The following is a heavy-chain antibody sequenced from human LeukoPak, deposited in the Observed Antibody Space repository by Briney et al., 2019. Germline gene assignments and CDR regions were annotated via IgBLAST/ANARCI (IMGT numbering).Heavy chain of an antibody. CDR1: GGSISSSSYY. D-gene: IGHD1-26*01. V-gene: IGHV4-39*01. J-gene: IGHJ4*02. CDR2: IYYSGST. Sequence: KPSETLSLTCTVSGGSISSSSYYWGWIRQPPGKGLEWIGSIYYSGSTYYNPSLKSRVTISVDTSKNQFSLKMTSVTAADTAVYYCARQRGTYSDYFDYWGQGTLVTVSS. CDR3: ARQRGTYSDYFDY.